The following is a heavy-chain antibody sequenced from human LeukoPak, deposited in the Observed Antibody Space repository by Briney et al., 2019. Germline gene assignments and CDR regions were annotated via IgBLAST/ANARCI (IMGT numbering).Heavy chain of an antibody. Sequence: ASVNVSFKASGYIFTSYGITWVRQAPAQGLEWMGWISAYNGDTNYAQKLQGRVTMTTDTSTSTAYMELRSLRSDDEAVYYCARDTIAADVRFFEYWGQGTLVTVSS. J-gene: IGHJ4*02. CDR2: ISAYNGDT. CDR1: GYIFTSYG. V-gene: IGHV1-18*01. D-gene: IGHD6-13*01. CDR3: ARDTIAADVRFFEY.